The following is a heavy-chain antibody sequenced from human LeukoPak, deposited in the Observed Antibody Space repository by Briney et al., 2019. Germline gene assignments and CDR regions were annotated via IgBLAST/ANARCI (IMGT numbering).Heavy chain of an antibody. Sequence: ASVKVSCKASGYTFTSYYMHWVRQAPGQGLEWMGIINPSGGSTSYAQKFQGRVTMTTDTSTSTAYMELRSLRSDDTAVYYCARLITFGGVIVYLDYWGQGTLVTVSS. CDR2: INPSGGST. V-gene: IGHV1-46*01. CDR1: GYTFTSYY. D-gene: IGHD3-16*02. J-gene: IGHJ4*02. CDR3: ARLITFGGVIVYLDY.